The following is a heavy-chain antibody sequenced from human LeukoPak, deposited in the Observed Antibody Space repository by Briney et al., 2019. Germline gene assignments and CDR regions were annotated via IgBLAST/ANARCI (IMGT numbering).Heavy chain of an antibody. V-gene: IGHV3-21*01. Sequence: GGSLRLSCAVSGFTFSSYSMNWVRQAPGKGLEWVSSISGDLGYISYADSVKGRFTISRDNAKTSVFLQMNSLRAEDTAVYYCTKTDGLKYLFPHWGQGTLVT. CDR3: TKTDGLKYLFPH. CDR1: GFTFSSYS. D-gene: IGHD6-6*01. J-gene: IGHJ1*01. CDR2: ISGDLGYI.